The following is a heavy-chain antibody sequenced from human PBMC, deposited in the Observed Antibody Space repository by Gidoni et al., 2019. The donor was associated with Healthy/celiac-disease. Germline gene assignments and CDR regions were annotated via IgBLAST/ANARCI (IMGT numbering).Heavy chain of an antibody. CDR3: ARTTSYYTAKGAFDI. D-gene: IGHD5-18*01. Sequence: QVQLQQWGAGLLKPSETLSLTCAVYGGSFSGYYWSWIRQPPGKGLEWIGEINHSGSTNYNPSLKSRVTISVDTSKNQFSLMLSSVTAADTAVYYCARTTSYYTAKGAFDIWGQGTMVTVSS. CDR2: INHSGST. J-gene: IGHJ3*02. V-gene: IGHV4-34*01. CDR1: GGSFSGYY.